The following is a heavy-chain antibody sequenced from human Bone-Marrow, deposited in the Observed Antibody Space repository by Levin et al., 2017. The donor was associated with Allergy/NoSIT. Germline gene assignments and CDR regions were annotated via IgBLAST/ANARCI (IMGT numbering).Heavy chain of an antibody. CDR1: GYNFDKSW. Sequence: GESLKISCKSSGYNFDKSWIAWVRQMPGKDLEWLGLIYPEDSDVRYNPAFQGRVTFSVDKSLFTAYLLWTRLQASDTAIYYCARRTTVVGGVGTDHYDSWGQGTLVTVSS. CDR2: IYPEDSDV. V-gene: IGHV5-51*01. J-gene: IGHJ4*02. CDR3: ARRTTVVGGVGTDHYDS. D-gene: IGHD3-10*01.